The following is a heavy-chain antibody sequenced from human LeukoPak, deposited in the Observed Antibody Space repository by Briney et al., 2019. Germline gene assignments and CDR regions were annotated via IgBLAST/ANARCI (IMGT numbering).Heavy chain of an antibody. CDR3: ARVVGQQQHPYYFDY. CDR1: GGSISSSSYY. V-gene: IGHV4-39*07. CDR2: IYYSGST. J-gene: IGHJ4*02. D-gene: IGHD6-13*01. Sequence: SETLSLTCTVSGGSISSSSYYWGWIRQPPGKGLEWIGSIYYSGSTYYNPSLKSRVTISVDTSKNQFSLKLSSVTAADTAVYYCARVVGQQQHPYYFDYWGQGTLVTVSS.